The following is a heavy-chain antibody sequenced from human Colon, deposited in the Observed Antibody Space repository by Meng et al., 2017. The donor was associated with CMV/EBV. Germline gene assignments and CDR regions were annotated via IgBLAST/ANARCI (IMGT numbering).Heavy chain of an antibody. J-gene: IGHJ6*02. CDR3: AKMPYVAALPYSYYGMDV. D-gene: IGHD2-15*01. Sequence: GSLRLSCTVSGGSISSSSYYWGWIRQPPGKGLEWIGSIYYSGSTYYNPSLKSRVTISVDTSKNQFSLKLSSVTAADTAVYYCAKMPYVAALPYSYYGMDVWGQGTTVTVSS. CDR2: IYYSGST. V-gene: IGHV4-39*07. CDR1: GGSISSSSYY.